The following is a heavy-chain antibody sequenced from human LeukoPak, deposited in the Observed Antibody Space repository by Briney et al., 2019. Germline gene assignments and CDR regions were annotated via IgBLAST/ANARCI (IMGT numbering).Heavy chain of an antibody. CDR1: GFPFSSYA. CDR3: AKGETYCGGDCYLNLAPDAFDI. CDR2: IIGSGGST. J-gene: IGHJ3*02. V-gene: IGHV3-23*01. Sequence: PGGSLRLSCAASGFPFSSYAMSWVRPAPGKGLEGVSAIIGSGGSTYYADSVKGRFTISRDNSKNTLYLQMNSLRAEDTAVYYCAKGETYCGGDCYLNLAPDAFDIWGQGTMVTVSS. D-gene: IGHD2-21*01.